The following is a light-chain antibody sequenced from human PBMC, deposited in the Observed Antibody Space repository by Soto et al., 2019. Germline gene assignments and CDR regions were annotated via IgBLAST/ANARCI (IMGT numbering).Light chain of an antibody. CDR3: SSYTTSSTRV. Sequence: QSVLTQPASVSGSPGQSITISCTGTSSDVGLYNYVSWYRHLPGKAPELIIYDVSNRPSGVSNRFSGSKSVNTATLTISGLQAEDEADYYCSSYTTSSTRVFGTGTKVTVL. J-gene: IGLJ1*01. CDR2: DVS. V-gene: IGLV2-14*03. CDR1: SSDVGLYNY.